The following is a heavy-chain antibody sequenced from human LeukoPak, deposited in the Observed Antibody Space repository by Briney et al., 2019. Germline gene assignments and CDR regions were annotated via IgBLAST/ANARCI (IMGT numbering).Heavy chain of an antibody. Sequence: PSETLSLTCTVSGVSISSGSYYCSWIRQHPGKGLEWIGNIYYSGSTNYNPSLKSRVTISVDTSKNQFSLKLSSVTAADTAVYYCARDAGFIAVAGDYYYYGMDVWGQGTTVTVSS. D-gene: IGHD6-19*01. CDR2: IYYSGST. J-gene: IGHJ6*02. CDR1: GVSISSGSYY. V-gene: IGHV4-61*01. CDR3: ARDAGFIAVAGDYYYYGMDV.